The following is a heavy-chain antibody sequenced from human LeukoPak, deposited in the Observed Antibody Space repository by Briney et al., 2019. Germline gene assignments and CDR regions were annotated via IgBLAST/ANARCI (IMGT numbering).Heavy chain of an antibody. CDR2: ISSSGSTI. J-gene: IGHJ4*02. Sequence: PGGSLRLSCAASGFTFSDYYMSWIRQAPGKRLEGVSYISSSGSTIYYADSVKGRFTISRDNAKNSLYLQMNSLRAEDTAVYYCARVGPATYYYDSSGYYYDYWGQGTLVTVSS. V-gene: IGHV3-11*01. D-gene: IGHD3-22*01. CDR1: GFTFSDYY. CDR3: ARVGPATYYYDSSGYYYDY.